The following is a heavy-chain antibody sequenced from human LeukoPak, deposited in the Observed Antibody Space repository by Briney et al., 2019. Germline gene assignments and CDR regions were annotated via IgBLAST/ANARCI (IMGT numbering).Heavy chain of an antibody. CDR2: ISGSGGST. V-gene: IGHV3-23*01. CDR1: KFTFSNYA. CDR3: AKRSNFWTGYLNY. D-gene: IGHD3/OR15-3a*01. Sequence: PGGSLRLSCTAFKFTFSNYAMSWVRRAPGKGLEWVSVISGSGGSTYYADSVKGRFTISRDNSKDTLFLQMNSLRTEDTAVYYCAKRSNFWTGYLNYWGQGALVTVSS. J-gene: IGHJ4*02.